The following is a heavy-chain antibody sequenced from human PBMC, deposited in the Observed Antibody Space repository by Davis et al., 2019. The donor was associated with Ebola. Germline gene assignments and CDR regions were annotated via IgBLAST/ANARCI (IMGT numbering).Heavy chain of an antibody. CDR2: IYHSGST. V-gene: IGHV4-4*02. CDR1: GGSISSSNW. J-gene: IGHJ4*02. D-gene: IGHD1-26*01. CDR3: ARGGYSGSYLNFDY. Sequence: SETLSLTCAVSGGSISSSNWWSWVRQPPGKGLEWIGEIYHSGSTNYNPSLKSRVTISVDKSKNQFSLKLSSVTAADTAVYYCARGGYSGSYLNFDYWGQGTLVTVSS.